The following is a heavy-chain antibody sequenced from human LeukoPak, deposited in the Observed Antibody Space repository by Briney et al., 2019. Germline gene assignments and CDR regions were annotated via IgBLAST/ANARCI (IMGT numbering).Heavy chain of an antibody. J-gene: IGHJ6*03. CDR2: IIPILGTS. CDR1: GDTFSSYA. CDR3: ARSYRTYYYYYMDV. Sequence: SVKVSCKASGDTFSSYAISWVRQAPGQGLEWMGGIIPILGTSNYAQKFQGRVTITADESTSTAYMELSSLRSEDTAVYYCARSYRTYYYYYMDVWGKGTTVTISS. D-gene: IGHD1-26*01. V-gene: IGHV1-69*13.